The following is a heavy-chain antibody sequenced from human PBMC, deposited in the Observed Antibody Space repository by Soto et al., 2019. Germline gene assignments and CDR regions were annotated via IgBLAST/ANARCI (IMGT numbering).Heavy chain of an antibody. Sequence: PGASLKISCKGSGYNYDTYWIAWVRQMPGKGLEWMGIIFPRDSDTRYRPSFQGQVTISADRSTTTAYLQWYSLKASDTAMYYCARSYYDSSGYYYDMDYWGQGTLVTVSS. V-gene: IGHV5-51*01. J-gene: IGHJ4*02. CDR2: IFPRDSDT. CDR3: ARSYYDSSGYYYDMDY. D-gene: IGHD3-22*01. CDR1: GYNYDTYW.